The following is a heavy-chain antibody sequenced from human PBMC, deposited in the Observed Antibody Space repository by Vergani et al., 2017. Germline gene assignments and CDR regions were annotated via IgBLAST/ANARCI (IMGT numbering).Heavy chain of an antibody. CDR1: GFTFSSYS. CDR3: AREGCSSTSCYAGWYFDL. Sequence: EVQLVESGGGLVKPGGSLRLSCAAPGFTFSSYSMNWVRQAPGKGLEWVSSISSSSSYIYYADSVKGRFTISRDNAKNSLYLQMNSLRAEDTAVYYCAREGCSSTSCYAGWYFDLWGRGTLVTVSS. V-gene: IGHV3-21*01. CDR2: ISSSSSYI. D-gene: IGHD2-2*01. J-gene: IGHJ2*01.